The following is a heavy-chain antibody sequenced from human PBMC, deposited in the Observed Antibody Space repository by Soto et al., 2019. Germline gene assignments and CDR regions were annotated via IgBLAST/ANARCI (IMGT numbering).Heavy chain of an antibody. Sequence: GVSLRLSCAASGFTFSSYAMSWVRQAPGKGLEWVSAISGSGGSTYYADSVKGRFTISRDNSKNTLYLQMNSLRAEDTAVYYCAKKRPDFWSADYPNTYYFDYWGQGTLVTVSS. V-gene: IGHV3-23*01. D-gene: IGHD3-3*01. CDR2: ISGSGGST. J-gene: IGHJ4*02. CDR3: AKKRPDFWSADYPNTYYFDY. CDR1: GFTFSSYA.